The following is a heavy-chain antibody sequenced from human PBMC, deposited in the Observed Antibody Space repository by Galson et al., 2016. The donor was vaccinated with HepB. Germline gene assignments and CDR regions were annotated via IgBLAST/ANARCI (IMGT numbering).Heavy chain of an antibody. J-gene: IGHJ4*02. D-gene: IGHD1/OR15-1a*01. V-gene: IGHV4-39*02. CDR3: AARLQGGNSPTRDS. Sequence: ETLSLTCSVSDSSLNNPNYYWAWVRQPPGKGLEWIGTRFYSGSTNYNPSLKRRVTVSVDTSRNHFSLNLRSVTAADTAVYYFAARLQGGNSPTRDSWGQGTLVTVSS. CDR2: RFYSGST. CDR1: DSSLNNPNYY.